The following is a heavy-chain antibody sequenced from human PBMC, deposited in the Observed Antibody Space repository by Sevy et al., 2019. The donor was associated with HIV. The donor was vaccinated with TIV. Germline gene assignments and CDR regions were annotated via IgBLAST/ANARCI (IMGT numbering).Heavy chain of an antibody. V-gene: IGHV1-18*01. CDR1: GYTFSSYG. D-gene: IGHD6-13*01. CDR2: INTYDGNT. Sequence: ASVKVSCKASGYTFSSYGISWVRQAPGQGLEWMGWINTYDGNTKYAQKVQGRVALTTDTSTGTAYMEVGSLRSDDTVVYYCAKGAHPQRSNSWYDYWGQGTLVTVSS. CDR3: AKGAHPQRSNSWYDY. J-gene: IGHJ4*02.